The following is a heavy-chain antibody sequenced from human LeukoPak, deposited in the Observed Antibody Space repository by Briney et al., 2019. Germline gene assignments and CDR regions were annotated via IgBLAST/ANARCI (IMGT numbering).Heavy chain of an antibody. CDR1: EFTLSSYA. CDR3: AKDYGSGSYYLGYFDY. CDR2: ISGSGGST. Sequence: PGGPLRLSCAASEFTLSSYAMSWVRQAPGKGLEWVSAISGSGGSTYYADSVKGRFTISRDNSKNTLYLQMNSLRAEDTAVYYCAKDYGSGSYYLGYFDYWGQGTLVTVSS. D-gene: IGHD3-10*01. V-gene: IGHV3-23*01. J-gene: IGHJ4*02.